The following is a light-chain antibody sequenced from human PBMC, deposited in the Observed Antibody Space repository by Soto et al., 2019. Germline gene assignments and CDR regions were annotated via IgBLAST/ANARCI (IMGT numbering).Light chain of an antibody. CDR2: SNN. Sequence: QSVLTQPPSASGTPGQRVTISCSGSSSNIGSNTVNWYQQLPGTAPKLLIYSNNQRPSGVPDRFSGSKSGTSASLAISGLQSEGEADYYCAAWDDSLNGVVFGTGTKVTVL. CDR1: SSNIGSNT. V-gene: IGLV1-44*01. CDR3: AAWDDSLNGVV. J-gene: IGLJ1*01.